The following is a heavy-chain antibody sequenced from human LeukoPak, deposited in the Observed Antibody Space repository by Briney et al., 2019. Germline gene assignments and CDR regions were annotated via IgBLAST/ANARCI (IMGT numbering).Heavy chain of an antibody. J-gene: IGHJ4*02. CDR3: ARDLVDTAMVNHDY. V-gene: IGHV1-69*05. Sequence: SVKVSCKASGGTFSSYAVSWVRQAPGQGLEWMGGIIPIFGTANYAQKFQGRVTITTDESTSTAYMELSSLRSEDTAVYYCARDLVDTAMVNHDYWGQGTLVTVSS. D-gene: IGHD5-18*01. CDR2: IIPIFGTA. CDR1: GGTFSSYA.